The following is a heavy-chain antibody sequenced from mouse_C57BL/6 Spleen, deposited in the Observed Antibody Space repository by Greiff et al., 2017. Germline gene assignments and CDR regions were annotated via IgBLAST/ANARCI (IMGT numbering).Heavy chain of an antibody. Sequence: QVQLQQSGAELVRPGASVTLSCKASGYTFTDYEMHWVKQTPVHGLEWIGAIDPETGGTAYNQKFKGKDILTADKSSSTAYMELRSLTSEDSAVYYCTRWDYYGSSYGYWGQGTTLTVSS. J-gene: IGHJ2*01. V-gene: IGHV1-15*01. CDR1: GYTFTDYE. CDR3: TRWDYYGSSYGY. D-gene: IGHD1-1*01. CDR2: IDPETGGT.